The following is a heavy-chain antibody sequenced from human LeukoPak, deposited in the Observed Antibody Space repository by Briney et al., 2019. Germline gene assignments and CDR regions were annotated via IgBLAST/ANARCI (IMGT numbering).Heavy chain of an antibody. D-gene: IGHD3-10*01. Sequence: SETLSLTCAVYGESFSGHYWTWIRQPPGRGLEWIGEINHSGSTTSNPSLNNRVTISVDMSKNQFSLKLTSVTAADTAVYYCARPRYGSGSLDSWGQGTLVTVSS. CDR2: INHSGST. V-gene: IGHV4-34*01. J-gene: IGHJ4*02. CDR1: GESFSGHY. CDR3: ARPRYGSGSLDS.